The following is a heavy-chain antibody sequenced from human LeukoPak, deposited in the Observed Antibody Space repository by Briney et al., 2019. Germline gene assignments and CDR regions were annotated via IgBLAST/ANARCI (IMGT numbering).Heavy chain of an antibody. CDR3: ARGAGLDY. D-gene: IGHD6-13*01. V-gene: IGHV1-46*01. CDR1: GGTFSSYA. J-gene: IGHJ4*02. Sequence: ASVKVSCKASGGTFSSYAISWVRQAPGQGLEWMGIINPSGGSTSYAQKFQGRVTMTRDTSTSTVYMELSSLRSEDTAVYYCARGAGLDYWGQGTLVTVS. CDR2: INPSGGST.